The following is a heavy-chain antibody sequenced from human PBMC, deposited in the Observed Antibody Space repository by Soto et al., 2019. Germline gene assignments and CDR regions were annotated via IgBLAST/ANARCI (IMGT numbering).Heavy chain of an antibody. Sequence: QLQLQESGPGLVKPSETLSLTCTVSGGSISSSSYYWGWIRQPPGKGLEWIGSIYYSGSTYYNPSLTIRVSMSLDTSTSQFSLNLGSVTAADPAVYYCASFLSFDLWGRGTLVTVSS. J-gene: IGHJ2*01. CDR3: ASFLSFDL. CDR2: IYYSGST. CDR1: GGSISSSSYY. V-gene: IGHV4-39*01.